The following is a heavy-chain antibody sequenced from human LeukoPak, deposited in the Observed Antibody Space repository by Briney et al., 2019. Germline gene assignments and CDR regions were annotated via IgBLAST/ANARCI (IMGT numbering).Heavy chain of an antibody. Sequence: GGSLRLSCAASGFTFSSYSMNWVRQAPGKGLEWVSYISRSSSTIYYADSVKGRFTISRDNAKNSLYLQMNSLRAEDTAVYYCARDHSYDYVWGSYRYYYYYGMDVWGQGTTVTVSS. CDR2: ISRSSSTI. CDR1: GFTFSSYS. CDR3: ARDHSYDYVWGSYRYYYYYGMDV. J-gene: IGHJ6*02. V-gene: IGHV3-48*01. D-gene: IGHD3-16*02.